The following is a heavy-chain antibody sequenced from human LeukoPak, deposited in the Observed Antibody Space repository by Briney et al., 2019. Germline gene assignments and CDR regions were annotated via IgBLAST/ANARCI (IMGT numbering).Heavy chain of an antibody. V-gene: IGHV4-30-2*01. CDR2: IYHSGST. CDR3: ARGYSYGYGRYFDL. Sequence: SETLSLTCAVSGGSISSGGYSWSWIRQPPGKGLEWIGYIYHSGSTYYNPSLKSRVTISVDTSKNQFSLKLSSVTAADTAVYYCARGYSYGYGRYFDLWGRGTLVTVSS. CDR1: GGSISSGGYS. D-gene: IGHD5-18*01. J-gene: IGHJ2*01.